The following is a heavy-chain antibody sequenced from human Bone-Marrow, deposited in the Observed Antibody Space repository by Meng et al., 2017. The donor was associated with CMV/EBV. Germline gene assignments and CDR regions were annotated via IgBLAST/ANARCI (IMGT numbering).Heavy chain of an antibody. V-gene: IGHV1-46*01. Sequence: ASVKVSCKASGYTFTNYYIYWVRQAPGQGLEWMGIINPSGGSSTYAQKFQGRVTMTRDTSTSTVYMDLTSLRSEDTAVYYCARDRWGDVVVVPAAPRVYGMDVWGQGTTVTVSS. CDR2: INPSGGSS. CDR3: ARDRWGDVVVVPAAPRVYGMDV. D-gene: IGHD2-2*01. CDR1: GYTFTNYY. J-gene: IGHJ6*02.